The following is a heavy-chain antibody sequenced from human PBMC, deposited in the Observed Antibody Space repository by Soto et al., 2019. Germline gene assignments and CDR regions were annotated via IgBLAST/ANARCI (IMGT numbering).Heavy chain of an antibody. J-gene: IGHJ6*02. V-gene: IGHV1-18*01. CDR2: ISAYNGNT. CDR3: AIDYYYLGSGGYPPLFYYGMNV. CDR1: GYTFTSYG. Sequence: ASVKVSCKASGYTFTSYGISWVRQAPGQGLEWMGLISAYNGNTNYAQKLQGRVTMTTDTSTSTAYMELRSLRSDDTAVYYCAIDYYYLGSGGYPPLFYYGMNVWGQGTKVTVYS. D-gene: IGHD3-10*01.